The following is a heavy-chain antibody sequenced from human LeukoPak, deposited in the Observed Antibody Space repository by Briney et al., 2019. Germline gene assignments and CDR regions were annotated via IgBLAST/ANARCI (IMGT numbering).Heavy chain of an antibody. V-gene: IGHV1-2*02. CDR1: GYTFTGYY. Sequence: ASVKVSCKASGYTFTGYYMHWVRQAPGQGLEWMGWINPNSGGTNYAQKFQGRVTMTRDTSISTAYMERSRLRSDDTAVYYCAREENSSGWYACAFDIWGQGTMVTVSS. CDR3: AREENSSGWYACAFDI. J-gene: IGHJ3*02. D-gene: IGHD6-19*01. CDR2: INPNSGGT.